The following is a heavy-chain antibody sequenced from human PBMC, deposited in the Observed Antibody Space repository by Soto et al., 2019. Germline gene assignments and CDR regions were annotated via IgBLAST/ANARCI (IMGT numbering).Heavy chain of an antibody. V-gene: IGHV3-48*01. J-gene: IGHJ4*02. CDR1: GFTFSSYS. CDR3: ARDIGVHSSSRPFDY. D-gene: IGHD6-6*01. Sequence: PGGSLRLSCAASGFTFSSYSMNWVRQAPGKGLEWVSYISSSSSTIYYADSVKGRFTISRDNAKNSLYLQMNSLRAEDTAVYYCARDIGVHSSSRPFDYWGQGTLVTVSS. CDR2: ISSSSSTI.